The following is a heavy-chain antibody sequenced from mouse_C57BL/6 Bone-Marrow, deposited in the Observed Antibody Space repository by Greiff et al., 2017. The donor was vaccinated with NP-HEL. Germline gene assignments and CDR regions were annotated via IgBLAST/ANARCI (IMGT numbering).Heavy chain of an antibody. CDR1: GYAFSSYW. J-gene: IGHJ2*01. CDR3: SREGDFSRFDY. Sequence: QVQLQQSGAELVKPGASVKISCKASGYAFSSYWMNWVKQRPGKGLEWIGQIYPGDGDTNYNGKFKGKATLTADKSSSTAYMQLSSLTSADSAVYFCSREGDFSRFDYWGQGTTLTVSS. CDR2: IYPGDGDT. V-gene: IGHV1-80*01.